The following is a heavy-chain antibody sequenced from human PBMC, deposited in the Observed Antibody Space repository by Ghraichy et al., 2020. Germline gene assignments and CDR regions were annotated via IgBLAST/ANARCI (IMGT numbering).Heavy chain of an antibody. V-gene: IGHV3-30-3*01. D-gene: IGHD3-10*01. CDR1: GFTFSSYA. CDR2: ISYDGSNK. Sequence: GGSLRLSCAASGFTFSSYAMHWVRQAPGKGLEWVAIISYDGSNKYYADSVKGRFTISRDNSKNTLYLQVNSLRAEDTAVYYCARGGSGSYYYYYYYMDVWGKGTTVTVSS. CDR3: ARGGSGSYYYYYYYMDV. J-gene: IGHJ6*03.